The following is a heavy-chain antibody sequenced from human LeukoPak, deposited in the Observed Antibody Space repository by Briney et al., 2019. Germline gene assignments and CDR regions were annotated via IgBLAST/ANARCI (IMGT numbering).Heavy chain of an antibody. V-gene: IGHV1-3*01. Sequence: GASVKVSYKASGYTFTDYAMQWVRQAPRQSLEWMGWINAGNGDTKYSQMFQGRVTITRDTSASTAYMELSSLRSEDTAVYYCARGRWVAPRQGYYLDYWGQGTLVTVSS. CDR1: GYTFTDYA. D-gene: IGHD5-12*01. CDR3: ARGRWVAPRQGYYLDY. J-gene: IGHJ4*02. CDR2: INAGNGDT.